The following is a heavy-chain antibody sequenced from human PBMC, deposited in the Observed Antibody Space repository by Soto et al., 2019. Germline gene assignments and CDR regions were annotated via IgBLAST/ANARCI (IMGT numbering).Heavy chain of an antibody. CDR1: GGSISSYY. V-gene: IGHV4-59*01. D-gene: IGHD5-18*01. CDR3: ARDNGYSYGYTLDH. J-gene: IGHJ4*02. Sequence: SETLSLTCTVSGGSISSYYWSWIRQPPGKGLEWIGYNYYSGSTNYNPSLKSRVTISVDTSKNQFSLKLSSVTAADTAVYYCARDNGYSYGYTLDHWGQGTLVTVSS. CDR2: NYYSGST.